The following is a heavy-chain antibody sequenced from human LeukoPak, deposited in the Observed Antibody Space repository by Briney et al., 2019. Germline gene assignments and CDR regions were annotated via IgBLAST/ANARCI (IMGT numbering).Heavy chain of an antibody. CDR3: ARDWVSGSRFDY. CDR2: IIPIFGTA. Sequence: SVKVSCKASGGTFSSYAISWVRQAPGQGLEWMGGIIPIFGTANHAQKFQGRVTITADESTSTAYMELSSLRSEDTAVYYCARDWVSGSRFDYWGQGTLVTVSS. CDR1: GGTFSSYA. D-gene: IGHD5-12*01. J-gene: IGHJ4*02. V-gene: IGHV1-69*13.